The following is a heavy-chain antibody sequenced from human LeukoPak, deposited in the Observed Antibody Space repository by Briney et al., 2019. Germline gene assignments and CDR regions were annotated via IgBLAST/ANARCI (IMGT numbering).Heavy chain of an antibody. CDR2: IGRTGDI. Sequence: GGSLRLSCAASGFTFSNYAMTWVRQAPGKGLEWVSVIGRTGDIFYADSVKGRFTISRDNSKNTLYLQMNSLRAEDTAVYYCAKYQPRNNNYWRDAFDFWGQGTMVTVSS. CDR3: AKYQPRNNNYWRDAFDF. J-gene: IGHJ3*01. V-gene: IGHV3-23*01. D-gene: IGHD1-1*01. CDR1: GFTFSNYA.